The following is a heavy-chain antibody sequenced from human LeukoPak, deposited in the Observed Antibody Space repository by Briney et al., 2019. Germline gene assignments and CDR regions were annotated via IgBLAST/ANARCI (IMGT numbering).Heavy chain of an antibody. CDR3: VTCYCSGGSCYSFDY. CDR1: GFTVSSNY. V-gene: IGHV3-53*01. CDR2: IYSGGST. J-gene: IGHJ4*02. D-gene: IGHD2-15*01. Sequence: GGSLRLSCAASGFTVSSNYMSCVRQAPGKGLEWVSVIYSGGSTYYADSVKGRFTISRDNSKNTLYLQMNSLRAEDTAVYYCVTCYCSGGSCYSFDYWGQGTLVTVSS.